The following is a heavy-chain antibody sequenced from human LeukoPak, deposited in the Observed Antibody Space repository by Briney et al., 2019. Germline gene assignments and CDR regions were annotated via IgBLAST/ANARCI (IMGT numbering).Heavy chain of an antibody. V-gene: IGHV3-74*01. J-gene: IGHJ6*02. CDR1: GFTFSSYW. CDR2: INSDGSST. CDR3: AISGHYYYGMDV. Sequence: GGSLRLSCAASGFTFSSYWMHWVRQAPGKGLVWVSRINSDGSSTSYADSVKGRFTISRDNAKNTLYLQMNSLRAEDTAVYYCAISGHYYYGMDVWGQGTTVTVSS.